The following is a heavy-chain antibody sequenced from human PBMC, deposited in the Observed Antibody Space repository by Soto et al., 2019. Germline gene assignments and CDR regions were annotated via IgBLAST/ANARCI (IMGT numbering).Heavy chain of an antibody. V-gene: IGHV1-3*01. CDR1: GYTFSSYA. CDR3: ARFYCSGGSCFLAD. CDR2: INAGNGNT. Sequence: GASVKVSCKASGYTFSSYAIHWVRQAPGQGLEWMGWINAGNGNTKYSQKFQGRVTITRDTSASTAYMELSSLRSEDTAVYYCARFYCSGGSCFLADWGQGTLVTVSS. J-gene: IGHJ4*02. D-gene: IGHD2-15*01.